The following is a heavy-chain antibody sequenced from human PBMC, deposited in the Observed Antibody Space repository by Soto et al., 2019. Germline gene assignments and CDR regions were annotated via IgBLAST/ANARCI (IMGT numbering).Heavy chain of an antibody. CDR1: GFTFSNYS. Sequence: QPGGSLRLSCAASGFTFSNYSMDWVRQAPGKELEWVSAVTGSGSATYYADSVKGRFTISRDNSKNTVFLQMDSLRAEDTAIYYCAKSPRHGDYLEVFDHWGQGTLVTVSS. CDR3: AKSPRHGDYLEVFDH. J-gene: IGHJ4*02. CDR2: VTGSGSAT. V-gene: IGHV3-23*01. D-gene: IGHD4-17*01.